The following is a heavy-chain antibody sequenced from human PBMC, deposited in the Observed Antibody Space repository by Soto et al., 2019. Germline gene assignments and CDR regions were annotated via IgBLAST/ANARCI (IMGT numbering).Heavy chain of an antibody. V-gene: IGHV1-18*01. J-gene: IGHJ3*02. Sequence: ASVKVSCKASGYTFTSYGISWVRQAPGQGLEWVGWISAYNGNTNYAQKLQGRVTMTTDTSTSTAYMELRSLRSDDTAVYYCAIDTGIAVAVAAIDIWGQGTMVTVS. CDR1: GYTFTSYG. CDR3: AIDTGIAVAVAAIDI. D-gene: IGHD6-19*01. CDR2: ISAYNGNT.